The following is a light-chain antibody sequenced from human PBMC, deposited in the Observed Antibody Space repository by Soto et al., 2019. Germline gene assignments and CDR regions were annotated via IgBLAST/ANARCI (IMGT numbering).Light chain of an antibody. CDR2: GAS. CDR1: QSVSSSY. J-gene: IGKJ1*01. Sequence: EVVLTQSPGTLSLSPGERATLSCRASQSVSSSYLAWYQQKPGQAPRLLIYGASSRATGIPDSFSGSGSGTDFTLTISRLEPEDFAVYYCHHYETFGQGTKVEVK. CDR3: HHYET. V-gene: IGKV3-20*01.